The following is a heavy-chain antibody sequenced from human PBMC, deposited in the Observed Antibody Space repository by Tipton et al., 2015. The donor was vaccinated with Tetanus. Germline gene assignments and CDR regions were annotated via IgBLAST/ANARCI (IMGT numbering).Heavy chain of an antibody. Sequence: TLSLTCAVSGESFTPFYWSWIRQAPGKGLEWIGEINHSGSTNYSPSLKSRVTMSVDTSKSQFSLTLNSVTAADTAVYYCARVGFFKYTSSWDYDYYGMDVWGQGTTVTVSS. CDR2: INHSGST. J-gene: IGHJ6*02. D-gene: IGHD6-13*01. CDR1: GESFTPFY. V-gene: IGHV4-34*01. CDR3: ARVGFFKYTSSWDYDYYGMDV.